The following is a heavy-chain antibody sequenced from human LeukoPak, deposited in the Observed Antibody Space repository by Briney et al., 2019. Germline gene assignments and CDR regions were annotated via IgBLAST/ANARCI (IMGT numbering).Heavy chain of an antibody. CDR3: ARARGYGGSMAY. CDR2: LYYSGST. D-gene: IGHD5-18*01. V-gene: IGHV4-59*01. J-gene: IGHJ4*02. CDR1: GGSISSYY. Sequence: SETLSLTCTVSGGSISSYYWRWIRQPPGKGLEWIGYLYYSGSTNYNPSLKSRVTISVDTSKNQFSLKLSSVTAADTAVYYCARARGYGGSMAYWGQGALVTVSS.